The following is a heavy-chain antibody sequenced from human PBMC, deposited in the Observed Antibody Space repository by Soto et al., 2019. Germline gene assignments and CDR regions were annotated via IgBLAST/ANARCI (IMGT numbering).Heavy chain of an antibody. V-gene: IGHV2-5*02. CDR1: GFSLSTSGVG. CDR2: IYWDDDK. J-gene: IGHJ5*02. Sequence: ESGPTLVNPTQTLTLTCTFSGFSLSTSGVGVGWIRQPPGKALEWLALIYWDDDKRYSPSLKSRLTITKDTSKNQVVLTMTNMDPVDTATYYCAHQVDFWSGYYTLSWWFDPWGQGTLVTVSS. CDR3: AHQVDFWSGYYTLSWWFDP. D-gene: IGHD3-3*01.